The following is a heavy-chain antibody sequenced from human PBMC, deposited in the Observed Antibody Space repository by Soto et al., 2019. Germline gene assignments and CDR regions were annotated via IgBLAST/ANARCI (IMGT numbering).Heavy chain of an antibody. CDR3: ARWGTTGGLDV. CDR1: GFTLSSYV. CDR2: TSYDGSDK. J-gene: IGHJ1*01. Sequence: QVQLVESGGGVVQPGSSRRVSCVGSGFTLSSYVIHWVRQAPGKGLEWVALTSYDGSDKYYDDSVRGRFTISRDNSRNTVDLQMDSLRLEDTALYYCARWGTTGGLDVWGQGTLVSVS. D-gene: IGHD3-16*01. V-gene: IGHV3-33*05.